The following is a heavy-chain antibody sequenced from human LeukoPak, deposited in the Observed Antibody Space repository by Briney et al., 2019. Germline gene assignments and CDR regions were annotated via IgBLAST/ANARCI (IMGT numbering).Heavy chain of an antibody. CDR1: GYTFTNYD. J-gene: IGHJ4*02. Sequence: ASVTVSCKASGYTFTNYDINWVRQAAGQGLEWMGWMNPNSGNTGYAQKFQGRVSMTRDTSTSTAYMDLSSLRAEDTAVYFCATSPASGGYFADYWGQGTLVTVSS. D-gene: IGHD6-19*01. V-gene: IGHV1-8*01. CDR3: ATSPASGGYFADY. CDR2: MNPNSGNT.